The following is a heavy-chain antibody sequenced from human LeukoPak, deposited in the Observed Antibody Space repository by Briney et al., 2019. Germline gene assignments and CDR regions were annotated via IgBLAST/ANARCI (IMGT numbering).Heavy chain of an antibody. CDR1: GFTFSSYA. D-gene: IGHD4-17*01. Sequence: PGGSLRLPCAASGFTFSSYAMSWVRQAPGKGLEWVSAISGSGGSTYYADSVKGRFTISRDNSKNTLYLQMNSLRAEDTAVYYCAKDIPKDDGDYDAFDIWGQGTMVTVSS. J-gene: IGHJ3*02. CDR2: ISGSGGST. CDR3: AKDIPKDDGDYDAFDI. V-gene: IGHV3-23*01.